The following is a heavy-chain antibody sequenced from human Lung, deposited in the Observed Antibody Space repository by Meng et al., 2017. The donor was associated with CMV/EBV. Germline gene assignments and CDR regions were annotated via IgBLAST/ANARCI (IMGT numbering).Heavy chain of an antibody. CDR3: AKGIYYNYWSAYYTGGPFDY. J-gene: IGHJ4*02. V-gene: IGHV5-51*01. CDR1: FSTYW. D-gene: IGHD3-3*01. CDR2: IYPGDSDA. Sequence: FSTYWIGCVRQVPGKGLDWVAIIYPGDSDARYSPSFQGQVTISADKSINTAYLQWSSLKASDTAMYYCAKGIYYNYWSAYYTGGPFDYWGQGTLVTVSS.